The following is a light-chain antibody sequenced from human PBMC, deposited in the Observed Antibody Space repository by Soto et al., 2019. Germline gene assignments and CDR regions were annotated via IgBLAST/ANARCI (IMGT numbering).Light chain of an antibody. Sequence: QSALTQPPSASGSPGQSVTISCTGTSSDVGGYNYVSWYQQHPGKAPKLMIYEVSKRPSGVPDRFSGSKSGNTASLTVSGLQAEDEADYYCSSYAGRNSYVFGTGTSHRP. CDR3: SSYAGRNSYV. J-gene: IGLJ1*01. CDR2: EVS. CDR1: SSDVGGYNY. V-gene: IGLV2-8*01.